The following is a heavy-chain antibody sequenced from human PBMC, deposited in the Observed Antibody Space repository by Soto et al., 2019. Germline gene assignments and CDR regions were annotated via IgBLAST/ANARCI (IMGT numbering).Heavy chain of an antibody. CDR1: GFSFSSYE. CDR3: ATCVRVLPNY. CDR2: ISSGGTIK. J-gene: IGHJ4*02. D-gene: IGHD2-15*01. V-gene: IGHV3-48*03. Sequence: GGSLRLSCAASGFSFSSYEMNWVRQTPGKGLEWVSYISSGGTIKYYADSVKGRFTISRDNAKNSLYLQMNSLRAEDTSVYYCATCVRVLPNYWGQGTLVTVSS.